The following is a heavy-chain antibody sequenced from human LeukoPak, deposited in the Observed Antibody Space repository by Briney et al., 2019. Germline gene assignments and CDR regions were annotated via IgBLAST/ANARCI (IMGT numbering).Heavy chain of an antibody. CDR1: GYTFTSYD. CDR2: INPNSGGT. V-gene: IGHV1-2*02. Sequence: GASVKVSCKASGYTFTSYDINWVRQAPGQGLEWMGWINPNSGGTNYAQKFQGRVTMTRDTSISTAYMELSRLRSDDTAVYYCARVARKVIRQLALFDYWGQGTLVTVSS. CDR3: ARVARKVIRQLALFDY. D-gene: IGHD6-6*01. J-gene: IGHJ4*02.